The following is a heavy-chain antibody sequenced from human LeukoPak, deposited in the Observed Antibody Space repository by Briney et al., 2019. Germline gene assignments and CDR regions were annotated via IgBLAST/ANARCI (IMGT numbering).Heavy chain of an antibody. J-gene: IGHJ4*02. Sequence: GGSLRLSCAASGFTVSSNYMSWVRQASGKGLEWVGRIRNKANSYATAYAASVKGRFTISRDDSKNTAYLQMNSLKTEDTAVYYCTSIYSGYWGQGTLVTVSS. V-gene: IGHV3-73*01. CDR1: GFTVSSNY. CDR2: IRNKANSYAT. D-gene: IGHD2-21*01. CDR3: TSIYSGY.